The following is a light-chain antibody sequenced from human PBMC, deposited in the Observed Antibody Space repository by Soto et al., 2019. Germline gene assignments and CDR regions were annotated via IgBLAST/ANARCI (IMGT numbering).Light chain of an antibody. CDR2: DFT. J-gene: IGLJ1*01. Sequence: QSVLAQPRSVSGAPGQSVTISCTGTSSDVGTYNYVSWYQQHPGRAPKLILYDFTKRPSGARDRFPVSKSGNTASLTIFGLHAEDGADSHCCSYAGTYTSYDLGTGTRSPS. CDR1: SSDVGTYNY. V-gene: IGLV2-11*01. CDR3: CSYAGTYTSYD.